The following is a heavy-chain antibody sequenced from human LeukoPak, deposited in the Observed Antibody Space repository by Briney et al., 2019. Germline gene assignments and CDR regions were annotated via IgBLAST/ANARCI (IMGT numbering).Heavy chain of an antibody. CDR2: ISYDGSNK. D-gene: IGHD3-3*01. Sequence: GGSLRLSCAASGFTFSRCGMNWVRQAPGKGLEWVAVISYDGSNKYYADSVKGRFTISRDNSKNTLYLQMNSLRAEDTAVYYCASIRSYYDFWSGYSSDAFDIWGQGTMVSVSS. CDR1: GFTFSRCG. V-gene: IGHV3-30*03. J-gene: IGHJ3*02. CDR3: ASIRSYYDFWSGYSSDAFDI.